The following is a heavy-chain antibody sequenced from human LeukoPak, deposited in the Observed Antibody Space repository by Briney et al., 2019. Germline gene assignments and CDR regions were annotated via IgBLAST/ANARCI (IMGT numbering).Heavy chain of an antibody. J-gene: IGHJ4*02. CDR2: INPSSGNT. D-gene: IGHD5-18*01. V-gene: IGHV1-46*01. Sequence: ASVKVSCKASGYTFTSYYMHWVRQAPGQGLERMGIINPSSGNTTYAQGFQGRVIMTRDISTSTVYLEMSSLKSEDTALDYCARDLSGYNYSNPSQVDDWGQVTLVT. CDR3: ARDLSGYNYSNPSQVDD. CDR1: GYTFTSYY.